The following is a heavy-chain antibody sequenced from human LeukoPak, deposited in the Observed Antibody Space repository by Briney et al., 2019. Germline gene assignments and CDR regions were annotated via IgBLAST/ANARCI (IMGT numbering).Heavy chain of an antibody. D-gene: IGHD3-3*01. V-gene: IGHV1-3*01. J-gene: IGHJ6*02. CDR3: ARDGEDDFWSGPRLTYYYGMDV. CDR1: GYTFTSYA. Sequence: ASVKVSCKASGYTFTSYAMHWVRQAPGQRLEWMGWINAGNGNTKYSQKFQGRVTIIRDTSASTAYMELSSLRSEDTAVYYCARDGEDDFWSGPRLTYYYGMDVWGQGTTVTVSS. CDR2: INAGNGNT.